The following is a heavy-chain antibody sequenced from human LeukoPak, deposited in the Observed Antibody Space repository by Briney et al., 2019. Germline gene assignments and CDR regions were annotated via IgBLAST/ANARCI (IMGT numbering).Heavy chain of an antibody. CDR3: AKATGDWYFDL. J-gene: IGHJ2*01. CDR2: ISWNSGTR. CDR1: GYTFGDYG. D-gene: IGHD7-27*01. Sequence: GGSLRLSCAASGYTFGDYGMSWVRQAPGKGLEWLSGISWNSGTRGYADSVKGRFTISRDNAKNSLYLQMNSLRPDDTAFYYCAKATGDWYFDLWGRGTLVTVSS. V-gene: IGHV3-9*01.